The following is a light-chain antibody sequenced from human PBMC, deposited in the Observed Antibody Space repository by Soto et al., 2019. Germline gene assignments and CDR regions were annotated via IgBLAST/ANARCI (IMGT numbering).Light chain of an antibody. Sequence: DIQMTQSPSTLSGSVGDRVTITCRASQTIRSWLAWYQQKPGKAPKLLIYKASTLKSGVPSRFSGSGSGTEFTLTIRILQPDYFATYYCQHYKSYSEAFGQGTKVELK. J-gene: IGKJ1*01. CDR1: QTIRSW. V-gene: IGKV1-5*03. CDR2: KAS. CDR3: QHYKSYSEA.